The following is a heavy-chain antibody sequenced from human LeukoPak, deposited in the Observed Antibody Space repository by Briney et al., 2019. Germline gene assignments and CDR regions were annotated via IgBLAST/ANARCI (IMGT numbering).Heavy chain of an antibody. D-gene: IGHD6-13*01. Sequence: SVKVSCKASGYTFTNYDINWVRQAPGQGVEWMGWISAYNGNTNYAQKLQGRVTMTTDTSTSTAYMELRSLRSDDTAVYYCARVGSAAGTRWFDPWGQGTLVTVSS. J-gene: IGHJ5*02. V-gene: IGHV1-18*01. CDR2: ISAYNGNT. CDR3: ARVGSAAGTRWFDP. CDR1: GYTFTNYD.